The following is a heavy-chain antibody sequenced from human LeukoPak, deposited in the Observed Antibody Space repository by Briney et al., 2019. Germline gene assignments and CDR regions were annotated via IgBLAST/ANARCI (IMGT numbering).Heavy chain of an antibody. D-gene: IGHD2/OR15-2a*01. CDR2: INHNSSGT. Sequence: ASVNVSLKAPGYTFTEYYMHWVRQAPGQGLDWMGQINHNSSGTNYEQKFQGRVTMTRDTSISTAYMELSRLRSDDTAVYYCARGFDLLADYWGQGTLVTVSS. CDR3: ARGFDLLADY. J-gene: IGHJ4*02. V-gene: IGHV1-2*06. CDR1: GYTFTEYY.